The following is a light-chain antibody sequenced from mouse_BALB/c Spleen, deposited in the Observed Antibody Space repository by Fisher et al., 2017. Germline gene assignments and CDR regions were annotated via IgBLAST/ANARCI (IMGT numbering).Light chain of an antibody. V-gene: IGKV4-57*01. CDR1: SSVSY. CDR3: QQWSSYPPIT. J-gene: IGKJ5*01. CDR2: STS. Sequence: IVLTQSTAIMSASPGEKVTITCSASSSVSYMHWFQQKPGTSPKLWIYSTSNLASGVPVRFSGSGSGTSYSLTISRMEAEDAATYYCQQWSSYPPITFGAGTKLELK.